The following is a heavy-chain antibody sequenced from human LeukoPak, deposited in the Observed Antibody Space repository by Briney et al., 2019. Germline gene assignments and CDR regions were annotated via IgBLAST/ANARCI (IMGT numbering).Heavy chain of an antibody. V-gene: IGHV4-59*01. Sequence: PSETLSLTCTVSGDSMTSNYWSWIRQSPDKGLEWIGYISYSGSSYYNPSLKSRVIISLDTSKNQFSLRLSSVTAADTAVYYCARDLLWRNTYTYAFDYWGQGTLVTVSS. CDR2: ISYSGSS. CDR1: GDSMTSNY. CDR3: ARDLLWRNTYTYAFDY. J-gene: IGHJ4*02. D-gene: IGHD3-10*01.